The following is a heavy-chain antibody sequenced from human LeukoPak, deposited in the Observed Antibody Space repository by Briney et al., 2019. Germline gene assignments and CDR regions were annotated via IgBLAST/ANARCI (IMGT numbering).Heavy chain of an antibody. Sequence: SETLSLTCSVSGGSISTHYWSWIRQPPGKGLEWIGYIYYGGSTNYNPSLKSRVTISVDTSKNQFSLKLRSVTAADTAVYHCARHVDGFNNIDAFDIWGQGTMVIVSS. CDR2: IYYGGST. V-gene: IGHV4-59*08. J-gene: IGHJ3*02. D-gene: IGHD1-14*01. CDR1: GGSISTHY. CDR3: ARHVDGFNNIDAFDI.